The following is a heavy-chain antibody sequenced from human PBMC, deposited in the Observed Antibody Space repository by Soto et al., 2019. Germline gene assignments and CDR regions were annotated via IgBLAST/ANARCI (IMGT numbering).Heavy chain of an antibody. CDR3: AKEDKSPEY. J-gene: IGHJ4*02. V-gene: IGHV3-23*01. Sequence: PGGSMRLSCAASGFTISTFAMSWVRQAPGKGLEWVSAISGSGGTTYYADSVKGRFTISRDNSKNTLYLQMNSLRAEDTAVYYCAKEDKSPEYWGQGTLVTVSS. CDR1: GFTISTFA. CDR2: ISGSGGTT.